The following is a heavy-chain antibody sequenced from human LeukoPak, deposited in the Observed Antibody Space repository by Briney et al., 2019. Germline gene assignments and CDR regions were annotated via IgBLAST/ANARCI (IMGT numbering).Heavy chain of an antibody. J-gene: IGHJ4*02. CDR1: GGSISSNNW. CDR2: IHHSGST. V-gene: IGHV4-4*02. D-gene: IGHD7-27*01. Sequence: SETLSLTCAVSGGSISSNNWWNWVRQPPGKGLEWIGEIHHSGSTHYNPSLKSRLTISVDKSKNQFSLKLTSVTAADTAVYYCATRKLGNDYWGQGTLVTVSS. CDR3: ATRKLGNDY.